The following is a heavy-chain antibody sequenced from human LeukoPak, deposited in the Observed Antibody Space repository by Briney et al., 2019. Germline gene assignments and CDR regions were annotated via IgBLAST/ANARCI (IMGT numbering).Heavy chain of an antibody. CDR3: ATEGIYCTNGVCYRKYYFDY. V-gene: IGHV4-31*03. CDR1: GGSISSGGYY. J-gene: IGHJ4*02. CDR2: VYYSGST. D-gene: IGHD2-8*01. Sequence: PSQTLSLTCTVSGGSISSGGYYWSWIRQHPGKGLEWIGYVYYSGSTYYNPSLKSRVTISVDTSKNQFSLKLSSVTAADTAVYYCATEGIYCTNGVCYRKYYFDYWGQGTLVTVSS.